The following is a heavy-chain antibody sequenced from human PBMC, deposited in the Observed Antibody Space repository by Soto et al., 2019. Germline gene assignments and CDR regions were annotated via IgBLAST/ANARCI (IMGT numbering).Heavy chain of an antibody. J-gene: IGHJ4*02. V-gene: IGHV4-59*01. CDR2: IYYSGST. CDR1: GGSISSYY. CDR3: ARAIAAAATDFDY. D-gene: IGHD6-13*01. Sequence: SETLSLTCTVSGGSISSYYWSWIRQPPGKGLEWIGYIYYSGSTNYNPSCKSRVTLSVDTSKNQFSLKLSSVTAADTAVYYCARAIAAAATDFDYWGQGTLVTVSS.